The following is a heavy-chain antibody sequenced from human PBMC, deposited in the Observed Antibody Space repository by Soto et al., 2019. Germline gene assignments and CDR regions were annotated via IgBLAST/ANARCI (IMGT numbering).Heavy chain of an antibody. Sequence: GGSLRLSCAASGFTFSSYAMSWVRQAPGKGLKWVSAISGSGGSTYNADSVKGRFTISRDNSKNTLYLKMNSLRAEDTAVYYCVVPAARNNYYYYYTDVWGKGTTVTVSS. D-gene: IGHD2-2*01. CDR1: GFTFSSYA. V-gene: IGHV3-23*01. CDR2: ISGSGGST. J-gene: IGHJ6*03. CDR3: VVPAARNNYYYYYTDV.